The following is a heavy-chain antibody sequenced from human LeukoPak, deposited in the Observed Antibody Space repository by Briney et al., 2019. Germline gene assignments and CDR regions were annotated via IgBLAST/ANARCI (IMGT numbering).Heavy chain of an antibody. V-gene: IGHV4-34*01. CDR3: ARFPVGPRNYYDSSGYSY. CDR1: GGSFSGYY. D-gene: IGHD3-22*01. CDR2: INHSGST. Sequence: SETLSPTCAVYGGSFSGYYWSWIRQPPGKGLEWIGEINHSGSTNYNPSLKSRVTISVDTSKNQFSLKLSSVTAADTAVYYCARFPVGPRNYYDSSGYSYWGQGTLVTVSS. J-gene: IGHJ4*02.